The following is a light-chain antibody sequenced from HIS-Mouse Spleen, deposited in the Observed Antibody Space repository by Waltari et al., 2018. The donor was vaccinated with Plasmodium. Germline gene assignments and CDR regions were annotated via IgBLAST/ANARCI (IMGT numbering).Light chain of an antibody. V-gene: IGLV5-37*01. CDR1: SYINVGRYN. CDR3: MIWPSNASGV. Sequence: QPVLTQPPSSSASPGESARSTCTLPSYINVGRYNQYWYELKHGTAPRSLQYYYSDSDKAQGSGVPSRFSGSKDAAANTGILLISGLQSEDEADYYCMIWPSNASGVFGGGTKLTVL. CDR2: YYSDSDK. J-gene: IGLJ3*02.